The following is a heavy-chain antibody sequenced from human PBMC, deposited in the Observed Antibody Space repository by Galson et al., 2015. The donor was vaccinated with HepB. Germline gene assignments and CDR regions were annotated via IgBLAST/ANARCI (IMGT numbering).Heavy chain of an antibody. CDR1: GITFSDYY. D-gene: IGHD2/OR15-2a*01. V-gene: IGHV3-11*01. Sequence: SLRLSCAASGITFSDYYMSWIRQAPGKGLGWISYISSSGYTIYYADSVKGRFTISRDNAKNSLYLQMNSLRAEDTAVYYCARSTLGWFDPWGQGTLVTVSS. CDR2: ISSSGYTI. J-gene: IGHJ5*02. CDR3: ARSTLGWFDP.